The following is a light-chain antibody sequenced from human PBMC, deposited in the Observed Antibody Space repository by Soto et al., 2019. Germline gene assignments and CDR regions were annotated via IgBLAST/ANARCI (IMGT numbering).Light chain of an antibody. CDR3: QQYGNSVT. CDR2: GAS. V-gene: IGKV3-20*01. Sequence: EIVLTQSPATLSLSPGERATLSCRASQSVSSSYLAWYQQKPGQAPRLLIYGASSRATGIPDRFSGSGSGTDFTLTISRLEPEDFAVYYCQQYGNSVTFGGGTKVDIK. CDR1: QSVSSSY. J-gene: IGKJ4*01.